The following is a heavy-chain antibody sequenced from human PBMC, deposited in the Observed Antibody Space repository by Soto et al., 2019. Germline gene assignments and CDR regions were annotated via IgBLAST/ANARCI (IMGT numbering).Heavy chain of an antibody. J-gene: IGHJ4*02. CDR3: ARDGKDDSSGYYAGFDY. CDR1: GFTFSSYG. V-gene: IGHV3-33*01. D-gene: IGHD3-22*01. CDR2: IYYYLSNK. Sequence: GSLRLSCAVSGFTFSSYGMNWVRQAPVNGLEFVAAIYYYLSNKYYADSVRGRFTISRYNFKNTLYLHMNSLRAYYTALYYCARDGKDDSSGYYAGFDYWGQGTLVTVSS.